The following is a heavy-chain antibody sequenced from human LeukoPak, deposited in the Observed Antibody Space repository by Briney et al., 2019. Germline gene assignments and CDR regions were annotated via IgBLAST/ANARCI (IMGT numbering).Heavy chain of an antibody. J-gene: IGHJ3*02. Sequence: ASVKVSCKASGYTFTSYGISWVRQAPGQELEWMGWISAYNGNTNHAQKLQGRVTMTTDTSTSTAYMELRRLRSDDTAVYYCARDYGDYVDAFGIWGQGTMVTVSS. V-gene: IGHV1-18*01. CDR2: ISAYNGNT. CDR3: ARDYGDYVDAFGI. CDR1: GYTFTSYG. D-gene: IGHD4-17*01.